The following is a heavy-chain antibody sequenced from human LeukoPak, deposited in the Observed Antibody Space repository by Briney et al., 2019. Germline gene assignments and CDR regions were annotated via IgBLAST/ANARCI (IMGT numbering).Heavy chain of an antibody. CDR2: INWNGGST. V-gene: IGHV3-20*04. J-gene: IGHJ3*02. D-gene: IGHD3-10*01. CDR3: ARVGETNLWFGESLGGAFDI. CDR1: GFTFDDYG. Sequence: GGSLRLSCAASGFTFDDYGMSWVRQAPGKGLEWVSGINWNGGSTGYADSVKGRFTISRDNAKNSLYLQMNRLRAEDTALYSCARVGETNLWFGESLGGAFDIWGQGTMVTVSS.